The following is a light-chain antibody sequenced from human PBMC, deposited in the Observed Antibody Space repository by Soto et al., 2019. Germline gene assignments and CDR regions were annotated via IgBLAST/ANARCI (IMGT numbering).Light chain of an antibody. CDR3: QQYGNSRWT. CDR2: GAS. V-gene: IGKV3-20*01. CDR1: QSVSSSY. J-gene: IGKJ1*01. Sequence: EIVLTQSPGTLYLSPGERATLSCRASQSVSSSYLAWYQQKPGQAPRLLIYGASSRATGIPDRFSGSGSGTDFTLTISRLEPEDFAVYYCQQYGNSRWTFGQGTKVEIK.